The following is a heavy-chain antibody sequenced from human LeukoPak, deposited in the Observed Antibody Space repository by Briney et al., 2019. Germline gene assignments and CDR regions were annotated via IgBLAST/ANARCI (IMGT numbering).Heavy chain of an antibody. CDR2: IYYSGST. Sequence: SETLSLTCTVSGGSISSYYWSWIRQPPGKGLEWIGYIYYSGSTNYNPSLKSRVTISVDTSKNQLSLKLSSVTAADTAVYYCARDLRSSSWYGLDYWGQGTLVTVSS. CDR1: GGSISSYY. V-gene: IGHV4-59*01. J-gene: IGHJ4*02. CDR3: ARDLRSSSWYGLDY. D-gene: IGHD6-13*01.